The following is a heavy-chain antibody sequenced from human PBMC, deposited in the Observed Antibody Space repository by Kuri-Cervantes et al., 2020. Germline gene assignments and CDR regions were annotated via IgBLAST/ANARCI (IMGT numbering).Heavy chain of an antibody. J-gene: IGHJ6*02. Sequence: GESLKISCVVSGFTFSNHWMSWVRQGPGKGLEWVASIKEDGSENSYVDSVKGRFTISRDNAKNSLYLQMSSLRAEDTAVYYCAKDLDYTIYYGMDVWGQGTTVTVAS. V-gene: IGHV3-7*01. CDR3: AKDLDYTIYYGMDV. CDR2: IKEDGSEN. CDR1: GFTFSNHW. D-gene: IGHD4-11*01.